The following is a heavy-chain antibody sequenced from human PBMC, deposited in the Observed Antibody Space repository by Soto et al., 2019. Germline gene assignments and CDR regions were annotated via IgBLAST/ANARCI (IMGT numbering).Heavy chain of an antibody. CDR1: GFTFNRYS. CDR2: ITSSSGDK. J-gene: IGHJ4*02. CDR3: ARDYYYDSSGYSPLDY. D-gene: IGHD3-22*01. Sequence: VGSLRLSCAASGFTFNRYSMNWVRQAPGKGLEWVSSITSSSGDKYYADSVKGRFAISRDNAKNSLYLQMTSLRAEDTAVYYCARDYYYDSSGYSPLDYWGQGTLVTVSS. V-gene: IGHV3-21*01.